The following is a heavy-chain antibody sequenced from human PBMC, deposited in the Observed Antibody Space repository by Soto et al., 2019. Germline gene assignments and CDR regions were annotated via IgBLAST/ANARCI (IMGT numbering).Heavy chain of an antibody. Sequence: SVKVSCKASGFTFTSSAVQWVRQARGQRLEWIGWIVVGSGNTNYAQKFQERVTITRDTSASTAYMELSSLRSEGTAVYYCARELQLWNYYGMDVWGQGTTVTVSS. CDR1: GFTFTSSA. V-gene: IGHV1-58*01. CDR2: IVVGSGNT. J-gene: IGHJ6*02. D-gene: IGHD5-18*01. CDR3: ARELQLWNYYGMDV.